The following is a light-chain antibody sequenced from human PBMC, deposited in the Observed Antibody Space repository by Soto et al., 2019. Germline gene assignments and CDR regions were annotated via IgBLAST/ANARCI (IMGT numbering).Light chain of an antibody. J-gene: IGKJ1*01. CDR3: QKYNNWPTWT. Sequence: EMVMTQYPATLSVSPGERATLSCRASQSVSSNLAWYQQKPGQAPRLLIYGTSTRATGIPARFSGSGSGTEFILTISSLQSEDSAVYYCQKYNNWPTWTFGQGTKVEIK. CDR2: GTS. V-gene: IGKV3-15*01. CDR1: QSVSSN.